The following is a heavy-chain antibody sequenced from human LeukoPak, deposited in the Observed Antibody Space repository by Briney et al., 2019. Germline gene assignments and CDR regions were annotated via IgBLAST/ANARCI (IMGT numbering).Heavy chain of an antibody. V-gene: IGHV1-18*04. Sequence: GASVKVSCKASGYTFTSYGISWVRQAPGQGLEWMGWISAYNGNTNYAQKLQGTVTMTTDTSTSTAYMELRSLRSDDTAVYYCARVGLGYCSSTSCYEFDYWGQGTLVTVSS. CDR1: GYTFTSYG. D-gene: IGHD2-2*01. CDR2: ISAYNGNT. J-gene: IGHJ4*02. CDR3: ARVGLGYCSSTSCYEFDY.